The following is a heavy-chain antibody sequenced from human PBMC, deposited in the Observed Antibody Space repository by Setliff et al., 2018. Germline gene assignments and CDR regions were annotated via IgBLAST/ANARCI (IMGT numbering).Heavy chain of an antibody. D-gene: IGHD3-22*01. CDR2: IRPDGSNK. CDR3: AKDTYYYDSGAHAFDI. V-gene: IGHV3-30*02. Sequence: PGGSLRLSCAASGFTFSGYGIHWVRQAPGKGLEWVAFIRPDGSNKYYADFVKGRFTISRDNSKNTLYLQMNSLRVEDTAVYYCAKDTYYYDSGAHAFDIWGQGTMVTVSS. CDR1: GFTFSGYG. J-gene: IGHJ3*02.